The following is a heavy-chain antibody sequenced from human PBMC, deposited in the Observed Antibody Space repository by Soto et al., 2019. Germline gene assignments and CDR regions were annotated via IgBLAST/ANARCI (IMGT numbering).Heavy chain of an antibody. V-gene: IGHV3-23*01. J-gene: IGHJ4*02. CDR2: ISGSDGST. Sequence: EVQLLESGGGLVQPGGSLRLSCAASGFTFSSYAMSWVRQAPGKGLEWVSTISGSDGSTYYADSVKGRFTISGDNSKNTLYLQMNSLRAEDTAVYYCAKEYSSGWYYFDYWGQGTLVTVSS. CDR1: GFTFSSYA. D-gene: IGHD6-19*01. CDR3: AKEYSSGWYYFDY.